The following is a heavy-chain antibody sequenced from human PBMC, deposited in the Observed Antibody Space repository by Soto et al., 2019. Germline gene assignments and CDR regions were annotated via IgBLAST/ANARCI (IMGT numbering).Heavy chain of an antibody. CDR1: GYTFTSYG. CDR2: ISAYNGNT. J-gene: IGHJ6*03. V-gene: IGHV1-18*01. Sequence: ASVKVSCKASGYTFTSYGISWVRQAPGQGLEWMGWISAYNGNTNYAQKLQGRVTMTTDTSTSTAYMELRSLRSDDTAVYYCARGRVVPAAIISGDYYYYIDVWGKVTTVTVSS. D-gene: IGHD2-2*02. CDR3: ARGRVVPAAIISGDYYYYIDV.